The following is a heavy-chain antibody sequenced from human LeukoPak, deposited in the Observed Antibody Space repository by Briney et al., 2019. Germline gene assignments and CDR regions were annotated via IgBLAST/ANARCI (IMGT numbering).Heavy chain of an antibody. CDR3: AKGKYSYSSSWGIGSPFDY. CDR1: GFTFSSYE. J-gene: IGHJ4*02. CDR2: ISSSGSTI. V-gene: IGHV3-48*03. Sequence: GGSLRLSCAASGFTFSSYEMNWVRQAPGKGLEWVSYISSSGSTIYYADSVKGRFTISRDNAKNSLYLQMNSLRAEDTAVYYCAKGKYSYSSSWGIGSPFDYWGQGTLVTVSS. D-gene: IGHD6-13*01.